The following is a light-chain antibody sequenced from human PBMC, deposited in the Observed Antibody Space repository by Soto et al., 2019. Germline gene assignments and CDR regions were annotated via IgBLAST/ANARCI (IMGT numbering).Light chain of an antibody. CDR1: QSVSSY. J-gene: IGKJ2*01. CDR2: DAS. CDR3: QQRSNWPRGT. V-gene: IGKV3-11*01. Sequence: EIVLTQSPATLSLSPGERATLSCRASQSVSSYLAWYQQKPVQAPRLLIYDASNRATGIPARFSGSGSGTDFTLTSSSLEPEDFAVYYCQQRSNWPRGTFGQGTKLEIK.